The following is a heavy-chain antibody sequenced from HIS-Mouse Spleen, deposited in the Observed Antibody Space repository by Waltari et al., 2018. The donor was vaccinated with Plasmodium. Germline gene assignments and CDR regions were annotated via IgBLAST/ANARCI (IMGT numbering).Heavy chain of an antibody. Sequence: VQLVESGGGVVQPGRSLSLSCAASGFTFSSYGMHWVRQAPGKGLEWVAVISDDGSNKYYADSVKGRFTISRDNSKNTLYLQMNSLRAEDTAVYYCAKDRRSSSWYVDYWGQGTLVTVSS. CDR1: GFTFSSYG. CDR3: AKDRRSSSWYVDY. J-gene: IGHJ4*02. D-gene: IGHD6-13*01. V-gene: IGHV3-30*18. CDR2: ISDDGSNK.